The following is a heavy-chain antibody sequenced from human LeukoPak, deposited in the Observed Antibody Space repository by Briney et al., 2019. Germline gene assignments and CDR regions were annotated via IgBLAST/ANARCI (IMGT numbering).Heavy chain of an antibody. Sequence: QPGGSLRLSCAASGFTFSSYGMHWVRQAPGKGLEWVAVMLYDGTTKYYADSVKGRFTISRDNSKNTLYLQMNSLRPEDTAVYYCARDRPMYSTSWYGNDYWGQGTLVTVSS. CDR1: GFTFSSYG. CDR2: MLYDGTTK. V-gene: IGHV3-30*03. D-gene: IGHD6-13*01. J-gene: IGHJ4*02. CDR3: ARDRPMYSTSWYGNDY.